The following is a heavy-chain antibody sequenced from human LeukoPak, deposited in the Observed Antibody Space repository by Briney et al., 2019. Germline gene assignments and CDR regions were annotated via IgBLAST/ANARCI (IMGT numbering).Heavy chain of an antibody. J-gene: IGHJ5*02. V-gene: IGHV1-24*01. D-gene: IGHD2-15*01. CDR3: ARGYCSGGSCYHNWFDP. Sequence: ASVKVSCKVSGYTLTELSMHWVRQAPGKGLEWMGGFDPEDGETIYAQKFQGRVTMTEDTSTDTAYMELSSLRSEDTAVYYCARGYCSGGSCYHNWFDPWGQGTLVTVSS. CDR1: GYTLTELS. CDR2: FDPEDGET.